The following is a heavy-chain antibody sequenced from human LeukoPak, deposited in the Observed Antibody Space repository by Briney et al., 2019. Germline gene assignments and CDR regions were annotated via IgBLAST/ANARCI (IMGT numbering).Heavy chain of an antibody. Sequence: ASVKVSCKASGYTFTSYDINWVRQATGQGLEWMGWMNPNSGNTGYAQKFQDRVTITRNTSISTAYMELSSLRSEDTAVYYCARGASSRKTYNWFDPWGQGTLVTVSS. CDR2: MNPNSGNT. J-gene: IGHJ5*02. V-gene: IGHV1-8*03. CDR3: ARGASSRKTYNWFDP. D-gene: IGHD6-13*01. CDR1: GYTFTSYD.